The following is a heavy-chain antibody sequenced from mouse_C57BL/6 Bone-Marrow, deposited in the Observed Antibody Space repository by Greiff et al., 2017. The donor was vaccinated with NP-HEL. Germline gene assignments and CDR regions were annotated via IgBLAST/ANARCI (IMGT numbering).Heavy chain of an antibody. CDR2: IWSGGST. CDR3: ARKRSYYGNYDYAMDY. Sequence: VQGVESGPGLVQPSQSLSITCTVSGFSLTSYGVHWVRQSPGKGLEWLGVIWSGGSTDCNAAFISRLSISKDNSKSQVFFKMNSLQADDTAIYYCARKRSYYGNYDYAMDYWGQGTSVTVSS. J-gene: IGHJ4*01. CDR1: GFSLTSYG. V-gene: IGHV2-2*01. D-gene: IGHD2-1*01.